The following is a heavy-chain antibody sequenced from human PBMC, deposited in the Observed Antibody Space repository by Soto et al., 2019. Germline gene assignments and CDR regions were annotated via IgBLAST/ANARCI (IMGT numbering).Heavy chain of an antibody. CDR2: ISGSGGST. Sequence: GGSLRLSCAASGFTFSSYAMSWVRQAPGKGLEWVSAISGSGGSTYYADSVKGRFTISRDNSKNTLYLQMSSLRAEDTAVYYCAKIRSGSYYARRAFDIWGQGTMVTVSS. CDR3: AKIRSGSYYARRAFDI. CDR1: GFTFSSYA. D-gene: IGHD1-26*01. J-gene: IGHJ3*02. V-gene: IGHV3-23*01.